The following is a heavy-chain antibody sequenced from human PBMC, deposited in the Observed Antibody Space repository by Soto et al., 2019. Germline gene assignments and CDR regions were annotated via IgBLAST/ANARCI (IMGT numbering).Heavy chain of an antibody. D-gene: IGHD3-22*01. V-gene: IGHV4-31*03. J-gene: IGHJ4*02. CDR3: ARGDVNFDSSGYYSGTVDY. CDR1: GGSMSGGFYH. Sequence: QVQLQESGPGLVKPSQTLALTCTVSGGSMSGGFYHWNWIRQHPGKGLEWIGSVFDGGRTYYNPSLKSRLTISIDTSKNQFSLKLNSVTAADTAIYYCARGDVNFDSSGYYSGTVDYWGQGSHVFVSS. CDR2: VFDGGRT.